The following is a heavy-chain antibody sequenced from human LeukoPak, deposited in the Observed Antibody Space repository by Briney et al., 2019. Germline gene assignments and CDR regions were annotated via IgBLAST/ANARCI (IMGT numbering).Heavy chain of an antibody. CDR2: VYYTGST. J-gene: IGHJ4*02. V-gene: IGHV4-39*01. Sequence: SQTLSLTCTVSGGSTSSSSYFWGWIRQPPEKGLDWIGNVYYTGSTYYNPSLLSRVTVSVDTSKNQFSLRLSSVTAADTAMYYCARVHGYPYYFDYRGQGILVTVSS. CDR3: ARVHGYPYYFDY. D-gene: IGHD5-18*01. CDR1: GGSTSSSSYF.